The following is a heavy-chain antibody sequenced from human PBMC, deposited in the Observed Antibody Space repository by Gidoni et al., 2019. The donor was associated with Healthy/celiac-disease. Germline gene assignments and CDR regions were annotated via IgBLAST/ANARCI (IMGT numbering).Heavy chain of an antibody. CDR3: AKDPREWEPH. J-gene: IGHJ4*02. D-gene: IGHD1-26*01. Sequence: QVQLVESGGGVVQPGRSLRLSCAASGFTFSSYGMHWVRQAPGKGRECVAVLSYDGSNKYYADSVKGRFTISRDNSKNTLYLKMNSLRAEDTAVYYCAKDPREWEPHWGQGTLVTVSS. CDR1: GFTFSSYG. CDR2: LSYDGSNK. V-gene: IGHV3-30*18.